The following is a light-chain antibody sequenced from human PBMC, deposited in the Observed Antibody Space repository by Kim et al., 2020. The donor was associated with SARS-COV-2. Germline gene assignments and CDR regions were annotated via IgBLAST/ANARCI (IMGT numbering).Light chain of an antibody. CDR2: GNS. J-gene: IGLJ3*02. V-gene: IGLV1-40*01. CDR1: SSNIGAGYD. CDR3: QSYDSSLSGV. Sequence: QSVLTQPPSVSGAPGQRVTISCTGSSSNIGAGYDVLWYQQLPGTAPKLLIYGNSNRPSGVPDRFSGSKSGTSASLAITGLQAEDEADYYCQSYDSSLSGVFGGGTQLTVL.